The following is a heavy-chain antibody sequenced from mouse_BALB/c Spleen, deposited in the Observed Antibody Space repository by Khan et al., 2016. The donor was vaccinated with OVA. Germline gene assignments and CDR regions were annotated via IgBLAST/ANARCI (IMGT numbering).Heavy chain of an antibody. CDR3: ASHLTGSFAY. CDR1: GFTFSAYG. J-gene: IGHJ3*01. V-gene: IGHV5-6*01. Sequence: EVELVESGGDLVKPGGSLRLSCAASGFTFSAYGMAWVRQAPDKRLEWVATITSDGGYTYYPDTVKGRFTISRNNAENTLSLQMSSLKSEDTAIYYCASHLTGSFAYWGQGTLVTVSA. D-gene: IGHD4-1*01. CDR2: ITSDGGYT.